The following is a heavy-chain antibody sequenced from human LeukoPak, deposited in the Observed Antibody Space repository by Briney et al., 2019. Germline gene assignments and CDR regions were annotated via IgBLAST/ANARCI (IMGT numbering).Heavy chain of an antibody. J-gene: IGHJ5*02. CDR1: GGSISYTSYY. D-gene: IGHD6-13*01. CDR2: IYHSGST. CDR3: ARAESSSHNWFDP. Sequence: SETLSLTCTVSGGSISYTSYYWGWIRQPPGKGLEWIGEIYHSGSTNYNPSLKSRVTISVDKSKNQFSLKLSSVTAADTAVYYCARAESSSHNWFDPWGQGTLVTVSS. V-gene: IGHV4-39*07.